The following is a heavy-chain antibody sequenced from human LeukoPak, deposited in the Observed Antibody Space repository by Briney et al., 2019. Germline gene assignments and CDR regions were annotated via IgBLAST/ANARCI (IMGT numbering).Heavy chain of an antibody. J-gene: IGHJ4*02. D-gene: IGHD5-18*01. CDR1: GFTFRSYG. V-gene: IGHV3-30*18. CDR3: AKDLRGYSYGVDY. Sequence: GRSLRLSCAASGFTFRSYGMHWVRQAPGKGLEWVAVISYDGSNKYYADSVKGRFTISRDNSKNTLYLQMNSLRAEDTAVYYCAKDLRGYSYGVDYWGQGTLVTVSS. CDR2: ISYDGSNK.